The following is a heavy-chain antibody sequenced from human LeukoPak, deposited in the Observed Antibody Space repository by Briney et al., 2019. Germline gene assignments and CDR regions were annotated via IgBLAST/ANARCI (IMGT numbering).Heavy chain of an antibody. D-gene: IGHD2-21*02. CDR2: MNPNSGNT. CDR3: ARAHLDCGGDCYSQAYYFDY. J-gene: IGHJ4*02. Sequence: ASVKVSCKASGYTFTSYDINWVRQATGQGLEWMGWMNPNSGNTGYAQKFQGRVTMTRDMSTSTVYMELSSLRSEDTAVYYCARAHLDCGGDCYSQAYYFDYRGQGTLVTVSS. V-gene: IGHV1-8*02. CDR1: GYTFTSYD.